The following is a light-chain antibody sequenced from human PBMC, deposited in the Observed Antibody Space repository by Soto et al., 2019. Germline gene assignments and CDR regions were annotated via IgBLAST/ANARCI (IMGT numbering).Light chain of an antibody. CDR3: QQSNNWPTT. CDR2: DAS. V-gene: IGKV3-15*01. J-gene: IGKJ1*01. CDR1: QSVSSS. Sequence: EIVMTQSPATLSVSPGEPATLSCRASQSVSSSLAWYQQKPGQAPRLLISDASTRAAGLPARFSGSGSGTEFTLTISSLQSEDFAVYFCQQSNNWPTTFGQGTKV.